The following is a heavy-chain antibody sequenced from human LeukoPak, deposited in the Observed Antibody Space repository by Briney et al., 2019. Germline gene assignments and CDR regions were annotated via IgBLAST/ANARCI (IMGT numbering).Heavy chain of an antibody. CDR1: GSMYNYY. D-gene: IGHD1-26*01. V-gene: IGHV4-59*08. J-gene: IGHJ4*02. Sequence: SETLSLTCTVSGSMYNYYWSWIRQPPGKGLEWIGYIHYNGITSYNPSLESRVTMSLDTSENQVSLKLTSVTAADTAVYYCARHISSGGTYAHFDYWGQGTLVTVSS. CDR2: IHYNGIT. CDR3: ARHISSGGTYAHFDY.